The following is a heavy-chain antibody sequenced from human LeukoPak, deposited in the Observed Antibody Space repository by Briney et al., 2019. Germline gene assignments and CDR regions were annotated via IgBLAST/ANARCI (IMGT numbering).Heavy chain of an antibody. CDR1: GYTFTSYD. J-gene: IGHJ4*02. V-gene: IGHV1-8*03. CDR2: MNPNSGNT. D-gene: IGHD4-17*01. Sequence: GASVKVSCKASGYTFTSYDINWVRQATGQGLEWMGWMNPNSGNTGYAQKFQGRVTITRNTSISTAYMELSRLRSDDTAVYYCATDGGVTVTTCNYWGQGTLVTVSS. CDR3: ATDGGVTVTTCNY.